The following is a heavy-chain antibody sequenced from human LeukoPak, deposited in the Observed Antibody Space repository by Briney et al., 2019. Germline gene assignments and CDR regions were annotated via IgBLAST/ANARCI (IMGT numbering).Heavy chain of an antibody. CDR1: GGSISSNNY. J-gene: IGHJ4*02. CDR3: ARVSGLSSGSIDY. V-gene: IGHV4-39*01. CDR2: IYYIGTT. D-gene: IGHD6-19*01. Sequence: SETLSLTCTVSGGSISSNNYWGWIRQPPGQGQEWIGSIYYIGTTYYNPSLKSRVTISVDTSRNQFSLKLSSLTAADTAVYYCARVSGLSSGSIDYWGQGTLVTVSS.